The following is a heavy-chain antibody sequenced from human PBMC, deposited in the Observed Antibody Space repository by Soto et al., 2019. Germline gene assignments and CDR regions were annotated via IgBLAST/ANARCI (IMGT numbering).Heavy chain of an antibody. CDR3: ARMKDYYLFIDF. D-gene: IGHD3-10*01. CDR1: GCSISSGGYL. J-gene: IGHJ4*02. V-gene: IGHV4-31*03. Sequence: PSETLSLTCPVSGCSISSGGYLWTWIRQHPGKGLEWIGYIYNNGRADHNPSLKSRLTMSLDTSMKQFSMKLFSVTAADTAVYYCARMKDYYLFIDFWGPGTLVTVSS. CDR2: IYNNGRA.